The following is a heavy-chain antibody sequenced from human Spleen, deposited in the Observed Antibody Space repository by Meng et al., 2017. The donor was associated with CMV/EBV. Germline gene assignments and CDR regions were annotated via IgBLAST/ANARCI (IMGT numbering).Heavy chain of an antibody. CDR1: GGSIKNFY. CDR2: IYNNGNS. V-gene: IGHV4-59*13. CDR3: ARGLGADFFDY. D-gene: IGHD7-27*01. J-gene: IGHJ4*02. Sequence: GSLRLSCSVSGGSIKNFYWNWIRQSPGKGLEWLGYIYNNGNSDYNPSLKSRVTMSEDMSKNEFSLRLSSVTAADTAVYYCARGLGADFFDYWGQGMLVTVSS.